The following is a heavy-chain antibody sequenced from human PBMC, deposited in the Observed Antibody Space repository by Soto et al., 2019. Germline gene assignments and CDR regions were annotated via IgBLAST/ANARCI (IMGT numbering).Heavy chain of an antibody. J-gene: IGHJ6*04. CDR3: AKGGIVVVPAAIDYYYSMDV. D-gene: IGHD2-2*02. CDR2: ISGSGGST. Sequence: GGSLRLSCAASGFTFSSYAMSWVRQAPGKGLEWVSAISGSGGSTYYADSVKGRFTISRDNSKNTLYLQMNSLRAEDTAVYYCAKGGIVVVPAAIDYYYSMDVWGKGTTVTVSS. V-gene: IGHV3-23*01. CDR1: GFTFSSYA.